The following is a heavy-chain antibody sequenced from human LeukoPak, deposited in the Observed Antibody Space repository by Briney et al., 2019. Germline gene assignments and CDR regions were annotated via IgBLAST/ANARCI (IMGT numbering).Heavy chain of an antibody. CDR3: ARDFSGSHSTDY. CDR2: IFYDGSYK. Sequence: PGGSLRLSCAASGFTFSNHNMHWVRQAPGKGLEWVTMIFYDGSYKYYADSVKGRFTVSRGNSKNTLDLEMNSLRVEDTAVYYCARDFSGSHSTDYWGQGTLVTVSS. J-gene: IGHJ4*02. V-gene: IGHV3-30*04. D-gene: IGHD3-22*01. CDR1: GFTFSNHN.